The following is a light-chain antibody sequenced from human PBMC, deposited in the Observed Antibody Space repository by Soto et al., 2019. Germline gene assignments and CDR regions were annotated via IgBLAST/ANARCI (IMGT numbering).Light chain of an antibody. J-gene: IGKJ1*01. Sequence: DIQMTQSPSSLSASVGDTVIITCRASQSISSWLAWYQQKPGKAPKLLIYYASSLESGVPSRFSGSGSGTEFTLTISSLQPDDFATYYCQQYNSYSWTFGQGTKVDIK. CDR2: YAS. CDR1: QSISSW. V-gene: IGKV1-5*01. CDR3: QQYNSYSWT.